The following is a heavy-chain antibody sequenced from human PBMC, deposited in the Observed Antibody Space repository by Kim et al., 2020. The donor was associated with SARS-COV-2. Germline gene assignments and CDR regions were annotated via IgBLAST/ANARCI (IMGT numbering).Heavy chain of an antibody. CDR2: IYHSASS. J-gene: IGHJ6*02. Sequence: SETLSLTCAVYGASFSDYYWTWIRQPPGKGLEWIGEIYHSASSNYNPSLKSRVTMSIDTAKSHFSLKLTSVTAADTAVYYCARSSRMDSWGQGTMVSVSS. CDR3: ARSSRMDS. CDR1: GASFSDYY. V-gene: IGHV4-34*01.